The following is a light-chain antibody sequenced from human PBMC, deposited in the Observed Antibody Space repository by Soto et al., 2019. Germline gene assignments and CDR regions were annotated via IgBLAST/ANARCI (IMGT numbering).Light chain of an antibody. CDR3: QQSYSTPPIT. V-gene: IGKV1-39*01. Sequence: DIQMTQSPSSLSASVGDRVTITCRASQSISSYLNWYQQKPGKAPKLLIYAASSLQSGVPSRFSDSGSGTDFTLTISSLRPEDFATYYCQQSYSTPPITFGQGTRLEIK. CDR2: AAS. J-gene: IGKJ5*01. CDR1: QSISSY.